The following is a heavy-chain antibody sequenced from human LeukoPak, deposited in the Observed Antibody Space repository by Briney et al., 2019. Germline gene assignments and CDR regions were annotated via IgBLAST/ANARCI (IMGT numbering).Heavy chain of an antibody. CDR3: ARVGYCSGGSCYSSYLNYYYYYYMDV. D-gene: IGHD2-15*01. J-gene: IGHJ6*03. CDR1: GFTFSSYG. V-gene: IGHV3-33*05. Sequence: GGSLRLSCAASGFTFSSYGIHWVRQAPGKGLEWVAVISYDGSNKYYADSVKGRFTISRDNAKNSLYLQMNSLRAEDTAVYYCARVGYCSGGSCYSSYLNYYYYYYMDVWGKGTTVTVSS. CDR2: ISYDGSNK.